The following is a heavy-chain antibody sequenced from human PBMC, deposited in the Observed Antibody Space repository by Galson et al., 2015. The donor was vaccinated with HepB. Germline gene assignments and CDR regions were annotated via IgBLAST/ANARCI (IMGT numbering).Heavy chain of an antibody. D-gene: IGHD3-22*01. CDR3: ARWYYYDSSGYYYGDAFDI. J-gene: IGHJ3*02. V-gene: IGHV3-33*01. Sequence: SLRLSCAASGFTFSSYGMHWVRQAPGKGLEWVAVIWYDGGNKYYADSVKGQFTISRDNSKNTLYLQMNSLRAEDTAVYYCARWYYYDSSGYYYGDAFDIWGQGTMVTVSS. CDR1: GFTFSSYG. CDR2: IWYDGGNK.